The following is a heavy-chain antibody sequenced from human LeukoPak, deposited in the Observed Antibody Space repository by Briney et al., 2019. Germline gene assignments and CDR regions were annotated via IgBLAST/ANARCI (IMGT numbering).Heavy chain of an antibody. V-gene: IGHV4-4*09. Sequence: SETLSLTCTVSGGSISSYYWSWIRQPPGKGLEWIGYIYTSGSTNYNPSLKSRVTISVDTSKNQFSLKLSSVTAADTAVCYCARHYGGYYYFDYWGQGTLVTVSS. D-gene: IGHD3-22*01. CDR1: GGSISSYY. CDR3: ARHYGGYYYFDY. CDR2: IYTSGST. J-gene: IGHJ4*02.